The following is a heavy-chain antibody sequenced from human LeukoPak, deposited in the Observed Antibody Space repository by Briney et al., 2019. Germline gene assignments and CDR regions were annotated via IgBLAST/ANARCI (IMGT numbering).Heavy chain of an antibody. Sequence: SETLSLTCTVSGGSISSYYWSWIRQPPGKGLEWIGYIYYSGRTNYNPSLKSRVTISVDTSKNQFSLKLSSVTAADTAVYYCARHVEFYDSSGYYLAETYYFDYWGQGTLVTVSS. CDR1: GGSISSYY. CDR2: IYYSGRT. V-gene: IGHV4-59*08. J-gene: IGHJ4*02. D-gene: IGHD3-22*01. CDR3: ARHVEFYDSSGYYLAETYYFDY.